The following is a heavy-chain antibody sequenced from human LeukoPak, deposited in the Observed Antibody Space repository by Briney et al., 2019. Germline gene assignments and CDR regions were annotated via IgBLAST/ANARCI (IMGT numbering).Heavy chain of an antibody. D-gene: IGHD2-2*01. CDR3: AKDRGYCGSTSCYPGFVFDY. J-gene: IGHJ4*02. CDR2: ISGSGGST. V-gene: IGHV3-23*01. CDR1: GFTFSSYA. Sequence: GGSLRLSCAASGFTFSSYAMSWVRQAPGKGLEWVSAISGSGGSTYYADSVKGRFTISRDNSKNTLYLQMNSLRAEDTAVYYCAKDRGYCGSTSCYPGFVFDYWGQGTLVTVSS.